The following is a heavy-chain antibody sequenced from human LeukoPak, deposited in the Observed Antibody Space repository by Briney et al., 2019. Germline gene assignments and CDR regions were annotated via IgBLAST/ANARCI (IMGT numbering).Heavy chain of an antibody. CDR2: ISSSSSYI. D-gene: IGHD5-12*01. J-gene: IGHJ4*02. CDR1: GFTFSSYS. CDR3: ARGRNIVATILTG. Sequence: GGSLRLSCAASGFTFSSYSMNWVHQAPGKGLEWVSSISSSSSYIYYADSVKGRFTISRDNAKNSLYLQMNSLRAEDTAVYYCARGRNIVATILTGWGQGTLVTVSS. V-gene: IGHV3-21*01.